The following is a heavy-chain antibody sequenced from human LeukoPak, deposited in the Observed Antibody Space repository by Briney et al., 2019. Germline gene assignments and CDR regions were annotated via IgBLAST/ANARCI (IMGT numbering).Heavy chain of an antibody. D-gene: IGHD3-10*01. J-gene: IGHJ4*02. CDR3: ARLYGLGPYYFDS. V-gene: IGHV4-39*07. Sequence: PSETLSLTCTVSGGSISSSSYYWGWIRQPPGKGLEWIGSIYYSGSTYSNPSLKSRVTISVDTSKNQFSMKLSSVTAADTAVYYCARLYGLGPYYFDSWGQGTLVTVSS. CDR2: IYYSGST. CDR1: GGSISSSSYY.